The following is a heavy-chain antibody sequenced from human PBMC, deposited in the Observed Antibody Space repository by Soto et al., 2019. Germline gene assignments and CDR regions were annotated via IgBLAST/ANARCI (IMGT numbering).Heavy chain of an antibody. CDR3: AKTGGYSYGFYYGMDV. J-gene: IGHJ6*02. D-gene: IGHD5-18*01. V-gene: IGHV3-23*01. Sequence: GVLRLSCAASGFTFSSYAMSWVRQAPGKGLEWVSAISGSGGSIYYADSVKGRFTISRDNSKNTLYLQMNSLRAEDTAVYYCAKTGGYSYGFYYGMDVWGQGTTVTVSS. CDR2: ISGSGGSI. CDR1: GFTFSSYA.